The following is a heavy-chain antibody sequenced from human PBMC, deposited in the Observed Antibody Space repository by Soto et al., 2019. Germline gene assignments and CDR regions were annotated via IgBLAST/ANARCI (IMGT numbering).Heavy chain of an antibody. Sequence: PGRLLSVACAAAGFTFSSYAMSWLRKTPGKGLEWVSAISASGGNTYYKDSVKGRFTISRDNSKNTLYLQMSSLRADDTAVFYCANHRGKTVTTRLYLYCWCQGTLVTVSS. D-gene: IGHD1-1*01. CDR1: GFTFSSYA. CDR3: ANHRGKTVTTRLYLYC. J-gene: IGHJ4*02. V-gene: IGHV3-23*01. CDR2: ISASGGNT.